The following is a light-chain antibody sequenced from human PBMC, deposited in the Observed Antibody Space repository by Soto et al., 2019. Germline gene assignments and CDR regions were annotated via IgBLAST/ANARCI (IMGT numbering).Light chain of an antibody. CDR1: QSVSSN. V-gene: IGKV3-15*01. J-gene: IGKJ1*01. CDR3: QQYNNWPQT. CDR2: GAS. Sequence: EIVMTQSPATLSVSPGERANIFSRASQSVSSNLAWYQQKHGKAPRLLIYGASTRATGIPARFSGSGSGTEFTLTISSLQSEDFAVYYCQQYNNWPQTFGQGTKVDIK.